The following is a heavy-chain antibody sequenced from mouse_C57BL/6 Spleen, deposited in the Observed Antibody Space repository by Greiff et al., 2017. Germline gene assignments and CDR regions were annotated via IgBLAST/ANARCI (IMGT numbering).Heavy chain of an antibody. CDR1: GFTFSSYG. V-gene: IGHV5-6*02. D-gene: IGHD3-2*02. CDR3: ASSDSSGYPWFAY. Sequence: DVMLVESGGDLVKPGGSLRLSCAASGFTFSSYGMSWVRQTPDKRLEWVATISSGGSYTYYPDSVKGRFTISRDNAKNTLYLQMSSLKSEDTAMYYCASSDSSGYPWFAYWGQGTLVTVSA. CDR2: ISSGGSYT. J-gene: IGHJ3*01.